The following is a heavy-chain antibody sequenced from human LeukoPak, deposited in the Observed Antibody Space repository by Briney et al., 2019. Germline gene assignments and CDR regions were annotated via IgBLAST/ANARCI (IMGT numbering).Heavy chain of an antibody. D-gene: IGHD6-19*01. J-gene: IGHJ4*02. CDR3: AKADVASIAVARDFDY. V-gene: IGHV3-23*01. CDR2: ISGSGGST. CDR1: GFTFSSYA. Sequence: GGSLRLSCAASGFTFSSYAMSWVRQAPGKGLEWVSAISGSGGSTYYADFVKGRFTISRDNSKNTLYLQMNSLRAEDTAVYYCAKADVASIAVARDFDYWGQGTLVTVSS.